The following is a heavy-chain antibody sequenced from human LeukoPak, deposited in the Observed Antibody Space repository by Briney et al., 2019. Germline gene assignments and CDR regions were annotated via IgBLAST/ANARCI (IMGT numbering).Heavy chain of an antibody. Sequence: SETLSLTCSVSGGSIDSDYYYWAWIRQPPGKRLEWIGSIYYSGSTYYNPSLKSRVTMSVDRSESQISPKLSSVTAADTAVYYCARHLKQQPHDYWGRGTLVTVSS. CDR3: ARHLKQQPHDY. J-gene: IGHJ4*02. CDR2: IYYSGST. CDR1: GGSIDSDYYY. D-gene: IGHD6-13*01. V-gene: IGHV4-39*01.